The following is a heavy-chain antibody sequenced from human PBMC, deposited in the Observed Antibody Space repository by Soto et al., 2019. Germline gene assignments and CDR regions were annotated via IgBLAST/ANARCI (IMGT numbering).Heavy chain of an antibody. D-gene: IGHD4-17*01. CDR3: ARSTTVVTRHDAFDI. CDR1: GGSISSSGYY. CDR2: IYYSGST. J-gene: IGHJ3*02. Sequence: AXGALSLTCTVSGGSISSSGYYWGWIRQPPGKGLEWIGSIYYSGSTYYNPSLKSRVTISVDTSKNHFSLKLTSVTAADTAVYYCARSTTVVTRHDAFDIWGQGTMVTVSS. V-gene: IGHV4-39*02.